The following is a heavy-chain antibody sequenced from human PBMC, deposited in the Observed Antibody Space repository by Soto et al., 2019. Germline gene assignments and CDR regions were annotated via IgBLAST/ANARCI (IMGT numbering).Heavy chain of an antibody. J-gene: IGHJ6*03. CDR3: ARGGVGLFAPGYYYYYMDV. D-gene: IGHD2-21*01. CDR2: ISGSGGST. Sequence: GGSLRLSCAASGFTFSSYAVSWVRQAPGKGLEWVSAISGSGGSTYYADSVKGRFTISRDNSKNTLYLQMNSLRAEDTAVYYCARGGVGLFAPGYYYYYMDVWGKGTTVTVSS. CDR1: GFTFSSYA. V-gene: IGHV3-23*01.